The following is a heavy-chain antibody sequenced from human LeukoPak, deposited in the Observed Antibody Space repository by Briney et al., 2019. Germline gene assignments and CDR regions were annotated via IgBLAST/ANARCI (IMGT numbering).Heavy chain of an antibody. CDR2: IYTSGST. CDR1: GGSISSGSHY. J-gene: IGHJ4*02. CDR3: VRGLNCGGDCYLDY. Sequence: SETLSLTCTVSGGSISSGSHYWNWIRQPAGKGLEWIGRIYTSGSTNYNPSLKSRVTISVDTSKNQFSLKLSSVTAADTAVYYCVRGLNCGGDCYLDYWGRGTLVTVST. V-gene: IGHV4-61*02. D-gene: IGHD2-21*02.